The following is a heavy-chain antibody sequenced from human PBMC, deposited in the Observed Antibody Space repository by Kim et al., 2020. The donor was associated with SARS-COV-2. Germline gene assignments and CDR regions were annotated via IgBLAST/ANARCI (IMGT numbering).Heavy chain of an antibody. Sequence: GGSLRLSCAASGFTFSSYSMNWVRQAPGKGLEWVSSISSSSSYIYYADSVKGRFTISRDNAKNSLYLQMNSLRAEDTAVYYCARAGPLRYFDWSRGENYYGMDVWGQGTTVTVSS. D-gene: IGHD3-9*01. CDR1: GFTFSSYS. J-gene: IGHJ6*02. CDR2: ISSSSSYI. V-gene: IGHV3-21*01. CDR3: ARAGPLRYFDWSRGENYYGMDV.